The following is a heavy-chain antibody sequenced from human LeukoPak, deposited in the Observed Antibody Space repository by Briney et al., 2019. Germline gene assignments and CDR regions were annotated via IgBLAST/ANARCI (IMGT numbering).Heavy chain of an antibody. CDR2: ISNSGSST. CDR1: GFTFSSYA. Sequence: SGGSLRLSCAASGFTFSSYAMSWVRQAPGKGLEWVSVISNSGSSTWYADSVKGRFTVSRDNSKNTVYLQMNSLRAEDTAVCYCAKVIAVAGSEIFDYWGQGTLVTVSS. CDR3: AKVIAVAGSEIFDY. J-gene: IGHJ4*02. V-gene: IGHV3-23*01. D-gene: IGHD6-19*01.